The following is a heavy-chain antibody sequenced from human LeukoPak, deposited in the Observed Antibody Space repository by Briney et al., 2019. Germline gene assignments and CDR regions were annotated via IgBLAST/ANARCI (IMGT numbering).Heavy chain of an antibody. V-gene: IGHV4-4*07. CDR1: GGSISSYY. CDR2: IYTSGST. J-gene: IGHJ6*03. CDR3: ARGVGSSSRNYYYYMDV. Sequence: SETLSLTCTVSGGSISSYYWSWIRQPAGKGLEWIGRIYTSGSTNYNPSLKSRVTISVDTSKNQFSLKLSSVTAADTAVHYCARGVGSSSRNYYYYMDVWGKGTTVTVSS. D-gene: IGHD6-13*01.